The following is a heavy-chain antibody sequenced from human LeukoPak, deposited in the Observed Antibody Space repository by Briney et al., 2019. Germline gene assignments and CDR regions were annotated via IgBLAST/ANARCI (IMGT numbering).Heavy chain of an antibody. J-gene: IGHJ2*01. CDR3: ARHAKGSSSWFESYWYFDL. V-gene: IGHV4-34*01. CDR2: INYSGNI. D-gene: IGHD6-13*01. Sequence: SETLSLTCAVYGGSFSDYYWSWIRQSPGKGLEWVGEINYSGNINYNPSLKSRVTIDTSKNQIPLKLTSGTAADTAIYYCARHAKGSSSWFESYWYFDLWGRGTLVTVSS. CDR1: GGSFSDYY.